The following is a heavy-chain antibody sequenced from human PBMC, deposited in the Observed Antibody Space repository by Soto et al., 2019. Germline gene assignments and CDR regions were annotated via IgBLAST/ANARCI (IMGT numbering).Heavy chain of an antibody. CDR3: AKDEVLVEVVARASYDMDV. Sequence: PGGSLRLSCAASGFTFSSYWMSWVRQAPGKGLEWVANIKQDGSEKYYVDSVKGRFTISRDNAKNSLYLQMNSLRAEDTAVYYCAKDEVLVEVVARASYDMDVWGQGTTVTVSS. V-gene: IGHV3-7*01. J-gene: IGHJ6*02. CDR1: GFTFSSYW. CDR2: IKQDGSEK. D-gene: IGHD2-15*01.